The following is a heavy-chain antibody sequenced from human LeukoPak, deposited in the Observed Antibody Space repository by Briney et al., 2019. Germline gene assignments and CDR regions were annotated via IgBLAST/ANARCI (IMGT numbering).Heavy chain of an antibody. J-gene: IGHJ3*02. V-gene: IGHV3-23*01. CDR3: AKGRYYYDSSDAFDI. D-gene: IGHD3-22*01. Sequence: GGSLRLSCAPSGFTLSSYAMSWVRHAPGKGLEWVSAISGSGGSTYYADSVKGRFTISRDNSKNTLFLQMTSLRAEVTAVYYCAKGRYYYDSSDAFDIWGQGTMVTVSS. CDR2: ISGSGGST. CDR1: GFTLSSYA.